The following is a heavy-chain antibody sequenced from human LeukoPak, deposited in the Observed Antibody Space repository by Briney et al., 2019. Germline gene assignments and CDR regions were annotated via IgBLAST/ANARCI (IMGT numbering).Heavy chain of an antibody. CDR3: ARAKGFWSGYYKYYFDY. D-gene: IGHD3-3*01. CDR2: IKQDGSEK. Sequence: PGGSLRLSCAASGFTFSSYWMSWVRQAPGKGLEWVANIKQDGSEKYYVDSVKGRFTISRDNAKNSLYLQMNSPRAEDTAVYYCARAKGFWSGYYKYYFDYWGQGTLVTVSS. V-gene: IGHV3-7*01. J-gene: IGHJ4*02. CDR1: GFTFSSYW.